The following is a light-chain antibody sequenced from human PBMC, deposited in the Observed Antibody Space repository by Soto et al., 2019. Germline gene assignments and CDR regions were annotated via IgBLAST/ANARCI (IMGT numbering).Light chain of an antibody. V-gene: IGLV2-14*01. CDR3: SSYTTTSTLV. J-gene: IGLJ1*01. CDR1: SSDVGAYNY. CDR2: EVS. Sequence: QSALTQPASASGSPGQSITISCTGTSSDVGAYNYVSWYQQHPGKAPKLIIYEVSNRPSGVSNRFSGSKSGNTASLTISGLQGEDEADYYCSSYTTTSTLVFGTGTKLTVL.